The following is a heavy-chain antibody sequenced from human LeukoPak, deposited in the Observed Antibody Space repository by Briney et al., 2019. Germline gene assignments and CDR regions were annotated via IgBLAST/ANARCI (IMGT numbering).Heavy chain of an antibody. CDR1: GFTFSSYS. D-gene: IGHD3-10*01. CDR3: AKDREWFGDE. Sequence: GGSLRLSCAASGFTFSSYSMNWVRQAPGKGLEWVSAISGSGGSTYYADSVKGRFTISRDNSKNTLYLQMNSLRAEDTAVYYCAKDREWFGDEGGQGTLVTVSS. CDR2: ISGSGGST. J-gene: IGHJ4*02. V-gene: IGHV3-23*01.